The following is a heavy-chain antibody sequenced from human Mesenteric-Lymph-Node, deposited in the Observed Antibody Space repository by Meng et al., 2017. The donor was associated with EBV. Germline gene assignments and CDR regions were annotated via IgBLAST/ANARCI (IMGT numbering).Heavy chain of an antibody. Sequence: EVQLVESGGGLVQPGXXXXLFCAASGFTFSRYAMSWVRQAPGKGLECVSYISGSGGSTYYADSVKGRFTISRDNSKNTLYLQMNSLRAEDTAVYYCARDLDSSGYYHDAYFQYWGQGTPVTVSS. V-gene: IGHV3-23*04. CDR3: ARDLDSSGYYHDAYFQY. D-gene: IGHD3-22*01. CDR2: ISGSGGST. CDR1: GFTFSRYA. J-gene: IGHJ1*01.